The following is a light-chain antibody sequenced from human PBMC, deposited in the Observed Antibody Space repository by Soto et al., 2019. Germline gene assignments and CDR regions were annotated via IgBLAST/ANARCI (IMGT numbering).Light chain of an antibody. CDR1: QTVRNNY. V-gene: IGKV3-20*01. CDR2: DAS. Sequence: EFGSTQSPGTLSLYTGERATLSCRASQTVRNNYLAWYQQKPGQAPRLLIYDASSRATGIPDRFSGGGSGTDFTLTISRLEPEDFAVYYCQQFSSYPLTFGGGTKVDIK. CDR3: QQFSSYPLT. J-gene: IGKJ4*01.